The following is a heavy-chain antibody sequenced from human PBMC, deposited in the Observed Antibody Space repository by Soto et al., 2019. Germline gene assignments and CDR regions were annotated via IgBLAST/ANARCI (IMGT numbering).Heavy chain of an antibody. CDR1: GGTFSSYA. CDR2: IIPIFGTA. V-gene: IGHV1-69*13. D-gene: IGHD1-26*01. J-gene: IGHJ3*02. Sequence: SVKVSCKASGGTFSSYAISWVRQAPGQGLEWMGGIIPIFGTANYAQKFQGRVTITADESTSTAYMELSSLRFEDTAVYYCARPVGSPGAFDIWGQGTMVTVSS. CDR3: ARPVGSPGAFDI.